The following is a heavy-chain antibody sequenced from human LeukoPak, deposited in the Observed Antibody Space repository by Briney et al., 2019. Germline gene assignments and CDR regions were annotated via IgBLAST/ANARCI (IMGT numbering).Heavy chain of an antibody. V-gene: IGHV1-69*05. CDR3: ARTYGDNSFNY. CDR2: IIPIFGTA. D-gene: IGHD4-23*01. Sequence: GSSVKVSCRASGGTFSSYAISWVRQAPGQGLEWMGRIIPIFGTANYAQKFQGRVTITTDESTSTAYMEQSSLRSEDTAVYYCARTYGDNSFNYWGQGTLVTVSS. CDR1: GGTFSSYA. J-gene: IGHJ4*02.